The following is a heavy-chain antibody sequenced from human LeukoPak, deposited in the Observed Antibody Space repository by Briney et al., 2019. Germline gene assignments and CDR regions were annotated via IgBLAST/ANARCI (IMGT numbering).Heavy chain of an antibody. CDR2: ISYDGSNK. J-gene: IGHJ4*02. Sequence: GGSLRLSCAASGFTFSSYWMHWVRQAPGKGLEWVAVISYDGSNKYYADSVKGRFTISRDNSKNTLYLQMNSLRAEDTAVYYCARVMTTVTSPFDYWGQGTLVTVSS. CDR3: ARVMTTVTSPFDY. D-gene: IGHD4-11*01. CDR1: GFTFSSYW. V-gene: IGHV3-30-3*01.